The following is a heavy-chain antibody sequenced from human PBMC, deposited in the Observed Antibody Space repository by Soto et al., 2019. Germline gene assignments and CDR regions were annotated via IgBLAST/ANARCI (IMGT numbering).Heavy chain of an antibody. D-gene: IGHD3-3*01. Sequence: PGKGLEWSGYIYYSGRNYCNPSLKSRVTISVDTSKNQFSLKLSSVTAADTAVYYCFFFQSGRRLRCLAPGFGIPAEPPSDL. CDR2: IYYSGRN. V-gene: IGHV4-30-4*06. CDR3: FFFQSGRRLRCLAPGFGIPAEPPSDL. J-gene: IGHJ2*01.